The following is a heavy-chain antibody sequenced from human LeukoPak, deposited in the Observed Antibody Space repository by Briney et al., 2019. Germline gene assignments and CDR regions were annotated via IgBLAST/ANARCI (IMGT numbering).Heavy chain of an antibody. J-gene: IGHJ5*02. CDR3: ARGPTTSIQLLP. D-gene: IGHD5-18*01. CDR1: GYTVTGYY. V-gene: IGHV1-2*04. Sequence: ASVKVSCKASGYTVTGYYMHWVRQAPGQGLEWMGWINPNSGGTNYAQKFQGWVTMTRDTSISTAYMELSRLRSDDTAVYYCARGPTTSIQLLPWGQGTLVTVSS. CDR2: INPNSGGT.